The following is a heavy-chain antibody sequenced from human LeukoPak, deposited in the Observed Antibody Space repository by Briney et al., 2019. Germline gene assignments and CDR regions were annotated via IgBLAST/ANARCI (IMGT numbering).Heavy chain of an antibody. Sequence: PGGSLRLSYAASGLTFSSSSMNWVRQAPGKGLEWISYISSSSSTIYYTDSVKGRFTISRDNAKNSLYLQMNSLRADGTAVYYCARGRFYDYWGQGTLVTVSS. J-gene: IGHJ4*02. CDR2: ISSSSSTI. D-gene: IGHD2/OR15-2a*01. V-gene: IGHV3-48*01. CDR1: GLTFSSSS. CDR3: ARGRFYDY.